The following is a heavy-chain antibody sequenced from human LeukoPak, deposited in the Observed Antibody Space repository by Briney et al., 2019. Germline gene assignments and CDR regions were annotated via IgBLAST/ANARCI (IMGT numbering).Heavy chain of an antibody. CDR1: GFTFDDYT. CDR3: AKETGEGYYFDY. CDR2: ISWDGGST. V-gene: IGHV3-43*01. J-gene: IGHJ4*02. Sequence: GGSLRLSCAASGFTFDDYTMHWVRHAPGKGLEWVSLISWDGGSTYYADSVKGRFTIFRDNSKNSLYLQMNSLRTEDTALYYCAKETGEGYYFDYWGQGTLVTVSS. D-gene: IGHD7-27*01.